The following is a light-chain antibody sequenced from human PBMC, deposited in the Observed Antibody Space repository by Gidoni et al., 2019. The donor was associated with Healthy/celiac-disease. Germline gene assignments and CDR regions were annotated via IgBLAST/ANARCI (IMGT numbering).Light chain of an antibody. CDR2: KAS. CDR3: QQYNSILPFT. J-gene: IGKJ3*01. Sequence: DIQMTQFPSTLSASVGDRVTITRRASQSIRSWLAWYQQKPGKAPKLLIYKASSLESGVPSRFSGSGSGTEFTLTISSLQPDDFATYYCQQYNSILPFTFGPGTKVDIK. CDR1: QSIRSW. V-gene: IGKV1-5*03.